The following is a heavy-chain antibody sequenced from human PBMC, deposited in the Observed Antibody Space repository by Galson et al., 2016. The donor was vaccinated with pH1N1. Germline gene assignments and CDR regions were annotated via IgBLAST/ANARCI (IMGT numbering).Heavy chain of an antibody. CDR3: AKSLWSGDRGDLDY. J-gene: IGHJ4*02. Sequence: SLRLSCAASGFTFSNYIMSWVRQAPGKGLEWVSTINSGGSATYYSDSVKGRFTIPRDDSKNTLYLQMNSLRAEDTAIYYCAKSLWSGDRGDLDYGGQGTLVTVSS. CDR2: INSGGSAT. D-gene: IGHD3-3*01. CDR1: GFTFSNYI. V-gene: IGHV3-23*01.